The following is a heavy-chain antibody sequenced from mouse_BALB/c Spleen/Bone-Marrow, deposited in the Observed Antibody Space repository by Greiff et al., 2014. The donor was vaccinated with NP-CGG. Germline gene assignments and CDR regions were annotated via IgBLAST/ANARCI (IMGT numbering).Heavy chain of an antibody. V-gene: IGHV5-6-3*01. D-gene: IGHD2-1*01. J-gene: IGHJ2*01. CDR1: GFTFSNYG. CDR3: VRGNYGNYVDYFGF. Sequence: DVMLVESGGGLVQPGGSLKLSCAASGFTFSNYGMSWVRQTPDKRLELVATINSNGGSTYYPDSVKGRFTISRDTAKNTLYLQMSSLKSEETAMYYCVRGNYGNYVDYFGFWGQGTTLTVSS. CDR2: INSNGGST.